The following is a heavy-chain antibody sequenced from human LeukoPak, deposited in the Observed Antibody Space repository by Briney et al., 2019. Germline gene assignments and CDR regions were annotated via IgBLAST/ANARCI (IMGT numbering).Heavy chain of an antibody. D-gene: IGHD6-25*01. CDR3: ARGERLWAPFDY. CDR2: IRSDGSNK. CDR1: GFTFGSYG. V-gene: IGHV3-30*02. J-gene: IGHJ4*02. Sequence: GGSLRLSCAASGFTFGSYGMHWVRQAPGKGLEWVTFIRSDGSNKYYADSVKGRFTISRDNSKNTLYLQMNTLIADDTAVYYCARGERLWAPFDYWGQGTLVTVSS.